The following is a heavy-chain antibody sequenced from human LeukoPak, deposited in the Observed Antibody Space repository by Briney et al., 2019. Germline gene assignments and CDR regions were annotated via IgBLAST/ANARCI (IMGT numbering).Heavy chain of an antibody. J-gene: IGHJ3*02. CDR2: IYSGGST. CDR3: AREAPGSAFDI. Sequence: GGSLRLSRAASGFTVSSNYMSWVRQAPGKGLEWVSVIYSGGSTYYADSVKGRFTISRDNSKSTLYLQMNSLRAEDTAVYYCAREAPGSAFDIWGQGTMVTVSS. CDR1: GFTVSSNY. V-gene: IGHV3-66*01.